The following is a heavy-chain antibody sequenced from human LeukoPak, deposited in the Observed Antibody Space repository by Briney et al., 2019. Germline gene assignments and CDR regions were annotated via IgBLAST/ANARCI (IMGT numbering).Heavy chain of an antibody. CDR3: ARDGFLGPVTAYLDY. J-gene: IGHJ4*02. D-gene: IGHD2-21*02. CDR1: GFTFSGYA. Sequence: GGSLRLPCAASGFTFSGYALHWVRQAPGKGLVWVSRIKSDGSITSYADSVMGRFTISRDNARNTLFLEMNSLRAEDSAVYYCARDGFLGPVTAYLDYWGQGTPVTVSS. V-gene: IGHV3-74*01. CDR2: IKSDGSIT.